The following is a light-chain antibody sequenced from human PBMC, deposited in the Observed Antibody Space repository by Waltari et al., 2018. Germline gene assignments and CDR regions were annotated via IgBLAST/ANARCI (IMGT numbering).Light chain of an antibody. CDR2: GAS. CDR1: QSVSRF. V-gene: IGKV3-15*01. J-gene: IGKJ4*01. Sequence: VVMTQSPATLSVSQGERVTLSCRASQSVSRFVAWYQQKPGQAPRLLISGASTRATGIPARFSGSGSGTEFTLTISSLQSEDFAIYYCQQYNDWPPLTFGGGTKLEIK. CDR3: QQYNDWPPLT.